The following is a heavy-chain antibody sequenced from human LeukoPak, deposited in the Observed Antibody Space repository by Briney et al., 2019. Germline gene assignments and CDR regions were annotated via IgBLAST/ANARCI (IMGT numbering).Heavy chain of an antibody. CDR2: ISRTGNSI. V-gene: IGHV3-11*04. Sequence: LSLTCAVYRGSFSAYYLTWVRLAPGKGLEWISYISRTGNSIYYADSVKGRFTVSRDSAKNSLYLQMNSLRAEDTAVYYCARGPYSSNWYVDYWGQGTLVTVAS. CDR1: RGSFSAYY. J-gene: IGHJ4*02. CDR3: ARGPYSSNWYVDY. D-gene: IGHD6-13*01.